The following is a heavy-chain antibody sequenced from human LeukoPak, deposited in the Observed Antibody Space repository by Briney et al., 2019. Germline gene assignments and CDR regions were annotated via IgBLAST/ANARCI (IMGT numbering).Heavy chain of an antibody. CDR2: ISTRGSTE. CDR1: GFTFSSYE. D-gene: IGHD2-21*02. Sequence: GGSLRLSCAASGFTFSSYEMNWVRQAPGKGLEWVSYISTRGSTEYYADSVKGRFTISRDNAKNTLYLQMNSLRAEDTAVYYCASILAYCGGDCYSDAFDIWGQGTMVTVSS. J-gene: IGHJ3*02. CDR3: ASILAYCGGDCYSDAFDI. V-gene: IGHV3-48*03.